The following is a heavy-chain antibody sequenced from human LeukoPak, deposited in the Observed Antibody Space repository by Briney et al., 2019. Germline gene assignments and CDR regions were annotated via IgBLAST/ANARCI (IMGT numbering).Heavy chain of an antibody. CDR1: GGSVSSGSYY. V-gene: IGHV4-61*01. CDR2: IYYSGST. CDR3: ARVRSPPHFDY. J-gene: IGHJ4*02. D-gene: IGHD6-6*01. Sequence: SETLSLTCTVSGGSVSSGSYYWSWIRQPPGKGLEWIGYIYYSGSTNYNSSLKSRVTISVDTSKNQFSLKLSSVTAADTAVYYCARVRSPPHFDYWGQGTLVTVSS.